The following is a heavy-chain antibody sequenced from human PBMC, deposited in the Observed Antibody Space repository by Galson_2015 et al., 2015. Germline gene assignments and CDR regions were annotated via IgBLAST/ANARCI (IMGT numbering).Heavy chain of an antibody. CDR3: ARGVAAHYSGY. CDR1: GFTVSSNY. V-gene: IGHV3-53*01. D-gene: IGHD3-10*01. J-gene: IGHJ4*02. CDR2: IYSAGTT. Sequence: SLRLSCAASGFTVSSNYMSWVRQAPGQGLEWVSIIYSAGTTYYADSVRGRFTISRDNSKNTLYLQMNSLTAEDTAVYYCARGVAAHYSGYWGQGTLVTVSS.